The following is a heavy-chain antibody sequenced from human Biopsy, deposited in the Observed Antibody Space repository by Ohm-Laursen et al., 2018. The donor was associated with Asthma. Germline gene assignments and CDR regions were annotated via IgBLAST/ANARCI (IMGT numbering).Heavy chain of an antibody. D-gene: IGHD2-21*02. Sequence: SLRLSCAASGFTFGRYGMHWVRQAPGKGLEWVAVISYDGSNKYYGDSVQGRFTISRDNSKNTLYLQMNSLRAEDTAVYYCASYEVVTSILPLDVWGQGTTVTVTS. CDR2: ISYDGSNK. V-gene: IGHV3-30*03. CDR1: GFTFGRYG. J-gene: IGHJ6*02. CDR3: ASYEVVTSILPLDV.